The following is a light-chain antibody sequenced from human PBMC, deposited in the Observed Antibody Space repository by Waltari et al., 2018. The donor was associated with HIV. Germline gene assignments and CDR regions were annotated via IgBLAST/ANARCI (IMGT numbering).Light chain of an antibody. CDR3: AAWDDSLHGEL. CDR1: YSNIGSTT. Sequence: QSVLTRTPSLSGTPGQRVTISCSGGYSNIGSTTVHWYQPFPGTAHRLLICSNKQRPSGVPDRFSGSKSGTSASLVISELQSQDEADYHCAAWDDSLHGELFGGGTKLTVL. V-gene: IGLV1-44*01. J-gene: IGLJ2*01. CDR2: SNK.